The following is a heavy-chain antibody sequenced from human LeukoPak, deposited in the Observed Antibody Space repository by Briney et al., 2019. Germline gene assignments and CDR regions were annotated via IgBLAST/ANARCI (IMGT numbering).Heavy chain of an antibody. D-gene: IGHD3-3*01. J-gene: IGHJ3*02. Sequence: GESLKISCKDSGYSFTSYWIGWVRQMPGKGLEWMGIIYPGDSDTRYSPSFQGQVTISADKSISTAYLQWISLKASDTAMYYCAGAPYYDFGSGPQGAAFDIWGQGTMVTVSS. CDR2: IYPGDSDT. CDR1: GYSFTSYW. V-gene: IGHV5-51*01. CDR3: AGAPYYDFGSGPQGAAFDI.